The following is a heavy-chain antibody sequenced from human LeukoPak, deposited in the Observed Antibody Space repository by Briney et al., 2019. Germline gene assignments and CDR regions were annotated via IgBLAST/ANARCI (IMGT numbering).Heavy chain of an antibody. J-gene: IGHJ4*02. V-gene: IGHV4-39*01. CDR2: FYYSGST. CDR3: AKIRGYSYGSLDY. Sequence: PSETLSLTCTVSGGSMSSSSYYWGWVRQPPGKGLEWIGSFYYSGSTYYNPSLKSRVTIPVDTSKNQFSLKLSSVTAADTAVYYCAKIRGYSYGSLDYWGQGTLVTVSS. CDR1: GGSMSSSSYY. D-gene: IGHD5-18*01.